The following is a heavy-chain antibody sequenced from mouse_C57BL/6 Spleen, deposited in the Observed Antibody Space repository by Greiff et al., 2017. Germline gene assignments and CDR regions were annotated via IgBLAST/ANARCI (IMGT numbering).Heavy chain of an antibody. Sequence: EVKLMESGGGLVKPGGSLKLSCAASGFTFSDSGLHWVRQAPEKGLEWVAYISTGSSTIYYADTVKGRFTIARDNAKNTLFLQMTRLRSEDTAMYYCARGGHLMDYWGQGTSVTVSS. CDR2: ISTGSSTI. D-gene: IGHD3-3*01. J-gene: IGHJ4*01. V-gene: IGHV5-17*01. CDR3: ARGGHLMDY. CDR1: GFTFSDSG.